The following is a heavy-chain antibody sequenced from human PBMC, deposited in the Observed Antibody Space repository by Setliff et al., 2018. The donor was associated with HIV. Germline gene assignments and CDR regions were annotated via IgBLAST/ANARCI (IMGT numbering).Heavy chain of an antibody. V-gene: IGHV5-51*01. J-gene: IGHJ6*03. Sequence: GESLKISCKGSGYSFTSYWIGWVRQMPGKGLEWMGIIYPGDSDTRYSPSFQGQVTISRDNAKNTLYLQMKSLRAEDTAVYYCARLVELHYYYYYMDVWGKGTTVTVS. CDR3: ARLVELHYYYYYMDV. CDR2: IYPGDSDT. CDR1: GYSFTSYW. D-gene: IGHD1-26*01.